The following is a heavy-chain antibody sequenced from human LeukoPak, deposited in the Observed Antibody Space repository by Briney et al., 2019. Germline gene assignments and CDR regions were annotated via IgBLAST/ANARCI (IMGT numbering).Heavy chain of an antibody. Sequence: PGGSLRLSCAASGFTFSDYWMHWVRQVTGKGLEWVSGIGTAGDTYYPDSVKGRFTISRENAKNSLYLQMNSLRAEDTAVYYCARNRQDFWSGYYYGMDVWGQGTTVIVSS. CDR3: ARNRQDFWSGYYYGMDV. CDR2: IGTAGDT. V-gene: IGHV3-13*01. D-gene: IGHD3-3*01. CDR1: GFTFSDYW. J-gene: IGHJ6*02.